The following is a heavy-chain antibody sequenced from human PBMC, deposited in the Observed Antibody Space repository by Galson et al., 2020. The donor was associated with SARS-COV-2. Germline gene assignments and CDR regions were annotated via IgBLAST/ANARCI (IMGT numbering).Heavy chain of an antibody. V-gene: IGHV1-69*01. J-gene: IGHJ3*01. CDR3: ARETSSDYYGSGSFTAFDL. CDR1: GDSFNTYA. Sequence: KISCKASGDSFNTYAISWVRQAPGQGPEWMGGIIPLYATIHYAQKFQGRVTITADESTSTTYLEVNGLRSEDTAVYYCARETSSDYYGSGSFTAFDLWGQGTVVTVSS. CDR2: IIPLYATI. D-gene: IGHD3-10*01.